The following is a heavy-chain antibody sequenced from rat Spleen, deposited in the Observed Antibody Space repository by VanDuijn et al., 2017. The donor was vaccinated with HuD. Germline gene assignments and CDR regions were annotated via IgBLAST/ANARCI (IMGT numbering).Heavy chain of an antibody. CDR2: ISTGGDNT. Sequence: VQLVESDGGLVQPGKSLKLSCAASGFTFSDYYMAWVRQAPTKGLEWIASISTGGDNTFYRDSVKGRFTISRDNAKNTHYLQMDSLRSEDTATYYCTRGYVMDAWGQGASVTVSS. CDR3: TRGYVMDA. V-gene: IGHV5S13*01. CDR1: GFTFSDYY. J-gene: IGHJ4*01.